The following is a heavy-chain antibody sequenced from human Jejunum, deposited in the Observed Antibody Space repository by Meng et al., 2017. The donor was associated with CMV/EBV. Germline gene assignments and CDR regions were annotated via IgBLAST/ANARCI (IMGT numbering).Heavy chain of an antibody. CDR3: ARDQDIVILPAAPYNYFDP. CDR1: DYY. V-gene: IGHV1-2*02. J-gene: IGHJ5*02. D-gene: IGHD2-2*01. CDR2: INPDSGAT. Sequence: DYYMPWVRQAPGQGLEWMGWINPDSGATNYAQKLQGRVTMTRDTSIRTAYMELSSLTSDDTAMYFCARDQDIVILPAAPYNYFDPWGQGTLVTVSS.